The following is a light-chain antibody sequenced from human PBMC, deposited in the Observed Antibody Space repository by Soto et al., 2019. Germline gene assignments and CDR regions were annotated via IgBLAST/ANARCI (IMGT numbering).Light chain of an antibody. Sequence: QAVVTQPASVSGSPGQSITISCTGTSSDVGGYNYVSWYQQHPGKAPKLMIYEVGNRPSGVSNRFSGSKSGNMASLTISGLQAEDEADYYCSSYTSRSTVLFGGGTKLTVL. CDR1: SSDVGGYNY. J-gene: IGLJ2*01. V-gene: IGLV2-14*01. CDR3: SSYTSRSTVL. CDR2: EVG.